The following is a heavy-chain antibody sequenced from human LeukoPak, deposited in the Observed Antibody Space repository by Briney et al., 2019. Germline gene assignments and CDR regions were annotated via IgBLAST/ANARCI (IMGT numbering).Heavy chain of an antibody. D-gene: IGHD6-13*01. CDR2: INPNSGST. CDR3: ARVLYSINCYDN. J-gene: IGHJ4*02. CDR1: GYTFTGYY. Sequence: ASVKVSCKASGYTFTGYYMHWVRQAPGQGLEWMGWINPNSGSTNYAQKFQGRVTMTRDTSTSTAYMELSSLRSEDTAVYYCARVLYSINCYDNWGQGTLVTVSS. V-gene: IGHV1-2*02.